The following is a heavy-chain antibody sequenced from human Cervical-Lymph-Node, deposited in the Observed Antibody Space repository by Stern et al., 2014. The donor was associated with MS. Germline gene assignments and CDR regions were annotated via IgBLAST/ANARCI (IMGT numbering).Heavy chain of an antibody. D-gene: IGHD6-13*01. CDR3: VIDVSDSTWYKDL. Sequence: VQLEESGGGVVQPGRSLRLSCEASGFTFSGHGMHWVRQAPGKGLEWVTLIWHDGSNKDYADSVKGRFTISRDNSKNTLYLQMNSLRAEDTAVYYCVIDVSDSTWYKDLWGQGTLVTVSS. J-gene: IGHJ5*02. CDR2: IWHDGSNK. V-gene: IGHV3-33*03. CDR1: GFTFSGHG.